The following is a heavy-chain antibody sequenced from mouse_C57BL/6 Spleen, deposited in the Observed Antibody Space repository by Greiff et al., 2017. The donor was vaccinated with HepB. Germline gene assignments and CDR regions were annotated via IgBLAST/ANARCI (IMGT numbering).Heavy chain of an antibody. CDR2: INPSNGGT. D-gene: IGHD1-1*01. Sequence: VKLQESGTELVKPGASVKLSCKASGYTFTSYWMHWVKQRPGQGLEWIGNINPSNGGTNYNEKFKSKATLTVDKSSSTAYMQLSSLTSEDSAVYYCARGRITTVVVDFDYWGQGTTLTVSS. J-gene: IGHJ2*01. CDR3: ARGRITTVVVDFDY. V-gene: IGHV1-53*01. CDR1: GYTFTSYW.